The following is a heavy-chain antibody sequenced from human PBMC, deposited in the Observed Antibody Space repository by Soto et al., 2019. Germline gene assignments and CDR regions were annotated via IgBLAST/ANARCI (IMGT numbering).Heavy chain of an antibody. J-gene: IGHJ3*01. D-gene: IGHD3-10*02. CDR3: AHFVRTFDV. CDR2: IYWDHDQ. V-gene: IGHV2-5*02. CDR1: GFSLSTYGVG. Sequence: QITLKESGPTLVKPTQTLTLTCTFSGFSLSTYGVGVGWIRQPPGKALEWLAIIYWDHDQYFSPSLKDRLTISYDTSTHQVVLTMTIMDPVDTATYFCAHFVRTFDVWGHGTVVTVSS.